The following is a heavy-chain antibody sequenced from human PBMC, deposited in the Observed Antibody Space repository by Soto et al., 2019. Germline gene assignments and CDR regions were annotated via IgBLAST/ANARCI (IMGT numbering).Heavy chain of an antibody. J-gene: IGHJ1*01. V-gene: IGHV3-23*01. D-gene: IGHD2-2*01. Sequence: GSLRLSCAASGFTFSSYAISWVRQAPGKGLEWVSAISGSGGSTYYADSVKGRFTISRDNSKNTLYLQMNSLRAEDTAVYYCAKDFTSLPLDQHWGQGTLVTVSS. CDR1: GFTFSSYA. CDR2: ISGSGGST. CDR3: AKDFTSLPLDQH.